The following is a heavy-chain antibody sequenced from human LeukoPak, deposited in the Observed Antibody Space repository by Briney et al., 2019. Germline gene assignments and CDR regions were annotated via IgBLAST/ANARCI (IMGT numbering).Heavy chain of an antibody. CDR1: GGTFSSYA. D-gene: IGHD3-22*01. J-gene: IGHJ4*02. CDR2: IIPIFGTA. V-gene: IGHV1-69*05. Sequence: SVKVSCKASGGTFSSYAISWVRQAPGQGLEWMGRIIPIFGTANYAQKFQGRVTITTDESTSTAYMELSNLRSEDTAVYYCARVGDSSGYYYYWGQGTLVTVSS. CDR3: ARVGDSSGYYYY.